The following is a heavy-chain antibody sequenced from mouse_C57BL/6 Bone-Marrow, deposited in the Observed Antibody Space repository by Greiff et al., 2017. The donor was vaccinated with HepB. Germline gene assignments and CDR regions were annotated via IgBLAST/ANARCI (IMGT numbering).Heavy chain of an antibody. CDR3: ARSSTTVVAPYAMDY. V-gene: IGHV1-81*01. D-gene: IGHD1-1*01. Sequence: VQLQQSGAELARPGASVKLSCKASGYTFTSYGISWVKQRTGQGLEWIGGIYPRSGNTYYNEKFKGKATLTADKSSSTAYMELRSLTSEDSAVYFCARSSTTVVAPYAMDYWGQGTSVTVSS. CDR2: IYPRSGNT. J-gene: IGHJ4*01. CDR1: GYTFTSYG.